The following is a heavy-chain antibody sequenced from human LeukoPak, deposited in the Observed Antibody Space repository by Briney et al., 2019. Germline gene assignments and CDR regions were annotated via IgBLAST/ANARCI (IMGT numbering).Heavy chain of an antibody. J-gene: IGHJ5*02. CDR3: ARGHVDTATGFDP. CDR1: GYTFTGYY. Sequence: GASVKVSCKASGYTFTGYYMHWVRQAPGQGLEWMGWINPNSGGTNYAQKFQGRVTMTRDTSISTAYMELGRLRSDDTAVYYCARGHVDTATGFDPWGQGTLVTVSS. CDR2: INPNSGGT. D-gene: IGHD5-18*01. V-gene: IGHV1-2*02.